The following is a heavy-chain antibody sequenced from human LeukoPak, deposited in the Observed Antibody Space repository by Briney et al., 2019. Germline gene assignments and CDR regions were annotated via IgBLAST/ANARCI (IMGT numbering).Heavy chain of an antibody. J-gene: IGHJ5*02. D-gene: IGHD2-15*01. CDR2: IYYSGST. CDR1: GGSLSSSSYY. Sequence: PSETLSLTCTVPGGSLSSSSYYWGWIRQPPGKGLEWMGSIYYSGSTYYNPSLKSRVTISVDTSKNQFSLKLSSVTAADTAVYYCARGKVVVVVAAAASLNWFDPWGQGTLVTVSS. CDR3: ARGKVVVVVAAAASLNWFDP. V-gene: IGHV4-39*01.